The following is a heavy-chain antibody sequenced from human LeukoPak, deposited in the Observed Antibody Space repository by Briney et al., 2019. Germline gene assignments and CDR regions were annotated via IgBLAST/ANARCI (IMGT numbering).Heavy chain of an antibody. CDR3: ARDPYYDSSGYGGY. CDR1: GFTFSHYW. J-gene: IGHJ4*02. V-gene: IGHV3-7*01. Sequence: GGSLRLSCAASGFTFSHYWMSWVRQAPGKGLEWVANIKQDGSAKYYVDSVKGRFTISRDNAKNSLYLQMNSLRAEDTAVYYCARDPYYDSSGYGGYWGQGTLVTVSS. D-gene: IGHD3-22*01. CDR2: IKQDGSAK.